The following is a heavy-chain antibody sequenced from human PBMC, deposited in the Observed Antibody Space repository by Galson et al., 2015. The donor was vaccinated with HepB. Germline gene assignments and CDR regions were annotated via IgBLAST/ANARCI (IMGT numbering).Heavy chain of an antibody. J-gene: IGHJ4*02. Sequence: SLRLSCAASGFTFSSYSMNWVRQAPGKGLEWISYVSSDATSADFADSVRGRFTISRDNANNSMSLQMTSLKVEDTAVYFCARGSYCGADCYPYHFDYWGQGVLVTVSS. CDR1: GFTFSSYS. D-gene: IGHD2-21*02. CDR2: VSSDATSA. CDR3: ARGSYCGADCYPYHFDY. V-gene: IGHV3-48*04.